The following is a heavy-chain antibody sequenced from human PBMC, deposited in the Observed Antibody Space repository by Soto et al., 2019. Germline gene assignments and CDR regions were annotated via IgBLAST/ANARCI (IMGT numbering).Heavy chain of an antibody. D-gene: IGHD3-3*01. CDR1: GGTFSSYA. CDR2: IIPIFGTA. Sequence: ASVKVSCKASGGTFSSYAISWVRQAPGQGLEWMGGIIPIFGTANYAQKFQGRVTITADESTSTAYMELSSLRSEDTAVYYCARAHFLEWLSYYYYGMDVWGQGTTVTVSS. CDR3: ARAHFLEWLSYYYYGMDV. J-gene: IGHJ6*02. V-gene: IGHV1-69*13.